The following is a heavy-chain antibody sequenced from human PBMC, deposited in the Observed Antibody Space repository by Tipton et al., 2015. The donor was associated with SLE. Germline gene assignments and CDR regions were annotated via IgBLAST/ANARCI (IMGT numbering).Heavy chain of an antibody. Sequence: TLSLTCAVYGGSFSGYYWSWIRQPAGKGLEWIGYIYTSGSTNYNPSLKSRVTISVDTSKNQFSLKLSSVTAADTAVYYCAILQPHYYYYGMDVWGQGTTVIVSS. J-gene: IGHJ6*02. CDR3: AILQPHYYYYGMDV. D-gene: IGHD4-11*01. CDR2: IYTSGST. CDR1: GGSFSGYY. V-gene: IGHV4-4*09.